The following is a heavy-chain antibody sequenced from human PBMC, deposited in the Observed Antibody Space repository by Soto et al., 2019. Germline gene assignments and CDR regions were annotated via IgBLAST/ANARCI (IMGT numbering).Heavy chain of an antibody. D-gene: IGHD5-18*01. V-gene: IGHV4-59*01. CDR2: IYYSGST. Sequence: SETLSLTCTVSGGYISSYYWSWIRQPPGKGLEWIGYIYYSGSTNYNPSLKSRVTISVDTSKNQFSLKLSSVTAADTAVYYCARGVDTAMVNRGAFDIWGQGTMVTVSS. CDR3: ARGVDTAMVNRGAFDI. J-gene: IGHJ3*02. CDR1: GGYISSYY.